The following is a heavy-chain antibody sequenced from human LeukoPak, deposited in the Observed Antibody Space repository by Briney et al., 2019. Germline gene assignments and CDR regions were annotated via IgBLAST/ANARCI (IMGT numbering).Heavy chain of an antibody. CDR3: ARGGYSSGWFLFDY. J-gene: IGHJ4*02. Sequence: PGGSLRLSCVDSGFTFTSSAMSWVRQAPGKGLEWVSAISGSGGSTYYADSVKGRFTISRDNSKNTLYLQMNSLRAEDTAVYYCARGGYSSGWFLFDYWGQGTLVTVSS. D-gene: IGHD6-19*01. CDR2: ISGSGGST. V-gene: IGHV3-23*01. CDR1: GFTFTSSA.